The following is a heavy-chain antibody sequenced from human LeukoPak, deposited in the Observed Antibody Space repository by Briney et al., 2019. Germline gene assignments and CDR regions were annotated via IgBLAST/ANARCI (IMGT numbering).Heavy chain of an antibody. Sequence: ASVKVSCKASGYTFTGYYMHWVRQAPGQGLEWMGWINPNSGGTNYAQKSQGRVTMTRDTSISTAYMELSRLRSDDTAVYYCARAAVLRFLEWLPFDPWGQGTLVTVSS. V-gene: IGHV1-2*02. D-gene: IGHD3-3*01. CDR3: ARAAVLRFLEWLPFDP. J-gene: IGHJ5*02. CDR1: GYTFTGYY. CDR2: INPNSGGT.